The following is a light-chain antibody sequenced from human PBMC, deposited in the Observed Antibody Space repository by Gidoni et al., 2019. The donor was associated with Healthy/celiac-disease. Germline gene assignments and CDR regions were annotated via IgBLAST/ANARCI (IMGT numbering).Light chain of an antibody. Sequence: QSVLTQPPSASGTPGQRVTISCSGSSSNIGSNTVNWYQQLPGTAPKLLIYSNNPRPSGVPDRFSGSKSGTSASLAISGLQSEDEADYYCAAWDDSLNGHYVFGTGTTVTVL. V-gene: IGLV1-44*01. CDR3: AAWDDSLNGHYV. CDR1: SSNIGSNT. CDR2: SNN. J-gene: IGLJ1*01.